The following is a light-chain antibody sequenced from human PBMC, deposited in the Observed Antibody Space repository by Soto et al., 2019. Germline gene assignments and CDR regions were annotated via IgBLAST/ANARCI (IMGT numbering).Light chain of an antibody. V-gene: IGKV3-20*01. CDR3: QHYGSSPSAT. J-gene: IGKJ2*01. CDR1: QSVSSNY. Sequence: EIVLTQSPGTLSLSPGERATLSCRASQSVSSNYLAWYQQKPGQAPRLLIYGASSRATGIPDRFSGSGSGTDFPLTISRLEPEDFAVYFCQHYGSSPSATFGQGTELEIK. CDR2: GAS.